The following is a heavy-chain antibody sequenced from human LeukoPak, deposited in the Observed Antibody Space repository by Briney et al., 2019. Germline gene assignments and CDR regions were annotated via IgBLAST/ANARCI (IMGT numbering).Heavy chain of an antibody. CDR1: GYTPTELS. J-gene: IGHJ6*03. D-gene: IGHD7-27*01. V-gene: IGHV1-24*01. Sequence: ASVKVSCKVSGYTPTELSMHWVRQAPGKGFEWMGRFDPEDGETIYAQKFQGRVTMTEDTSTDTAYMELSSLRSEDTAVYYCARDHKDNWGSVRYYYYYMDVWGKGTTVTVPS. CDR2: FDPEDGET. CDR3: ARDHKDNWGSVRYYYYYMDV.